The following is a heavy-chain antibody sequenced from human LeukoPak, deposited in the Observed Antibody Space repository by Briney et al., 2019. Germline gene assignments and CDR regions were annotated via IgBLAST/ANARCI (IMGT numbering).Heavy chain of an antibody. Sequence: GGSLRLSCAASGFTFSSYSMNWVRQAPGKGLVWVSRINSDGSSTSYADSVKGRFTISRDNAKNTLYLQMNSLRAEDTAVYYCARAARPSIPGLYYYYYYMDVWGKGTTVTVSS. CDR3: ARAARPSIPGLYYYYYYMDV. D-gene: IGHD3-3*02. CDR1: GFTFSSYS. V-gene: IGHV3-74*01. J-gene: IGHJ6*03. CDR2: INSDGSST.